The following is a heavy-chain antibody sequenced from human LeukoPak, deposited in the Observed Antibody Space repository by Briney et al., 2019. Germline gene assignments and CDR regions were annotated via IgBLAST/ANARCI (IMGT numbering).Heavy chain of an antibody. Sequence: PGGSLRLSCAASGFTFSSYGMSWVRQAPGKGLEWVSAISGSGGSTYYADSVKGRFTISRDNSKNTLYLQMNSLRAEDTAVYYCAKRHSTEWLLYGWIFDYWGQGTLVTVSS. CDR3: AKRHSTEWLLYGWIFDY. J-gene: IGHJ4*02. V-gene: IGHV3-23*01. CDR2: ISGSGGST. CDR1: GFTFSSYG. D-gene: IGHD3-3*01.